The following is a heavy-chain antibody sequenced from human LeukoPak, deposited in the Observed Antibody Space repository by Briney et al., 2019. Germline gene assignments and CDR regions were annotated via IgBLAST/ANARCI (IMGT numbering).Heavy chain of an antibody. CDR3: ARGGGSSTADAFDI. V-gene: IGHV1-8*03. D-gene: IGHD2-2*01. CDR1: GYTFTSYD. Sequence: ASVKVSCKASGYTFTSYDINWVRQATGQGLEWMGWMNPNSGNTGYAQMFQGRVTITRNTSISTAYMELSSLRSEDTAVYYCARGGGSSTADAFDIWGQGTMVTVSS. J-gene: IGHJ3*02. CDR2: MNPNSGNT.